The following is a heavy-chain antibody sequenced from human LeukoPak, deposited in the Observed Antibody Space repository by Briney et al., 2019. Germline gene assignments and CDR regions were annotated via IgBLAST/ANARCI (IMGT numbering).Heavy chain of an antibody. V-gene: IGHV3-48*03. D-gene: IGHD2-2*01. J-gene: IGHJ4*02. CDR2: ISSSGSIT. CDR3: ARVPAGIVVVPSATC. Sequence: PGGSLRLSCAASAFTFSSYEMNWVRQAPGKGLEWVSYISSSGSITYYADSVKGRFTISRDNAKNSLYLQMNSLRAEDTAVYYCARVPAGIVVVPSATCWGQGTLVTVSS. CDR1: AFTFSSYE.